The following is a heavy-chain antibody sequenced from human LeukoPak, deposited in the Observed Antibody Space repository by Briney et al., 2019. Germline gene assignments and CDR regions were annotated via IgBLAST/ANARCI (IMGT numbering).Heavy chain of an antibody. CDR1: GFTFSSYS. CDR3: ARVCDFWSGYYTNYYYYMDV. D-gene: IGHD3-3*01. J-gene: IGHJ6*03. V-gene: IGHV3-48*01. Sequence: GGSLRLSCAASGFTFSSYSMNWVRQAPGKGLEWVSYISSSSSTIYYADSVKGRFTISRDNAKNSLYLQMNSLRAEDTAVYYCARVCDFWSGYYTNYYYYMDVWGKGTTVTVSS. CDR2: ISSSSSTI.